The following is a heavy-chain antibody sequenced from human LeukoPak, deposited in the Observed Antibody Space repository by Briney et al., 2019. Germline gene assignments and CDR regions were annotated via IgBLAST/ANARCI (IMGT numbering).Heavy chain of an antibody. CDR1: GYTFTSYY. J-gene: IGHJ4*02. CDR3: VTGGDIESGSYHYLDN. V-gene: IGHV1-46*01. D-gene: IGHD1-26*01. CDR2: INPSGGST. Sequence: GASVKVSCKASGYTFTSYYMHWVRQAPGQGLEWMGIINPSGGSTSYAQKFQGRVTMTRDTSTSTVYMELSSLRSEDTALYYCVTGGDIESGSYHYLDNWGQGTLVTVSS.